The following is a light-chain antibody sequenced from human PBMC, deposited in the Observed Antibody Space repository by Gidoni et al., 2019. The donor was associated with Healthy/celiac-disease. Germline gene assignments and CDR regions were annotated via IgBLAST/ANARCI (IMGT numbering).Light chain of an antibody. V-gene: IGKV4-1*01. CDR1: QRVLYSSNNKNY. CDR2: WAS. J-gene: IGKJ5*01. Sequence: EIVMTQSPDSLAVSLGERATINCKSSQRVLYSSNNKNYLAWYQQKPGQPPQLLIYWASTRESGVPDRFSGSGSGTDFTLTISSLQAEDVAVYYCQQYYSTPLFGQGTRLEIK. CDR3: QQYYSTPL.